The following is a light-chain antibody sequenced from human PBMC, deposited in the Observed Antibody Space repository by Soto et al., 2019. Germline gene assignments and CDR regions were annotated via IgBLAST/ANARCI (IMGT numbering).Light chain of an antibody. CDR2: DVS. V-gene: IGLV2-8*01. CDR3: SSYAGTNIHYV. CDR1: SSDVGGYNY. Sequence: QSALTQPPSASGSPGQSVTISCTGTSSDVGGYNYVSWYQQHPGKAPKLMIYDVSKRPSGVPDRFSGSKSGNTASLTVSGLQAEDEADYYCSSYAGTNIHYVFGTGPKLTVL. J-gene: IGLJ1*01.